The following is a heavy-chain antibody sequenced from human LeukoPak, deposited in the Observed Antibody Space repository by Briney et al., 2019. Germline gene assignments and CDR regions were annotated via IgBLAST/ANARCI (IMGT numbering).Heavy chain of an antibody. Sequence: GRSLRLSCAASGFTFGAYGMHWVRQAPGKGLKWVAVIWYDGSNKYYADSVKGRFTISRDDSKNTLYLQMNSLTSDDTAVYYCARDGVRGGSPNHFDSWGQGTLVTVST. J-gene: IGHJ4*02. D-gene: IGHD2-15*01. V-gene: IGHV3-33*01. CDR3: ARDGVRGGSPNHFDS. CDR1: GFTFGAYG. CDR2: IWYDGSNK.